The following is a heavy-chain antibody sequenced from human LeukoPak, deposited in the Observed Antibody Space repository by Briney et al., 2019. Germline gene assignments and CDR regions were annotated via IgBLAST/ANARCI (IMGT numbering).Heavy chain of an antibody. CDR1: GFTFSSYS. CDR2: ITSSSSYM. V-gene: IGHV3-21*01. D-gene: IGHD5-12*01. J-gene: IGHJ4*02. CDR3: ARPSIKWLRSSFDS. Sequence: PGGSLRLSCAASGFTFSSYSMNWVRQTPGKGLEWVSSITSSSSYMSYADSVKGRFTISRDNAKNSLYLQMNSPRAEDTAVYYCARPSIKWLRSSFDSWGQGTLVTVSS.